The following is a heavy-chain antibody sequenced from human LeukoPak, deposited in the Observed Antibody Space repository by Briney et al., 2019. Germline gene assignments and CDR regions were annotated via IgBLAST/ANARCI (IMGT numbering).Heavy chain of an antibody. CDR1: GYTFTGYY. CDR3: ARMTVSGRDNWFDR. J-gene: IGHJ5*02. Sequence: ASVKVSCKASGYTFTGYYMHWVRQATGQGLEWMGWMNPNSGNTGYAQKFQGRVTITRNTSIKTAYMELSSLTSEDTAVYYCARMTVSGRDNWFDRWGQGTLVTVSA. V-gene: IGHV1-8*03. D-gene: IGHD6-19*01. CDR2: MNPNSGNT.